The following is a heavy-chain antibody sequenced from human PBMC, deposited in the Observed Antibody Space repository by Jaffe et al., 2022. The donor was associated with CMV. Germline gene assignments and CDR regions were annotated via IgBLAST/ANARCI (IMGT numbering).Heavy chain of an antibody. CDR1: GYTFTSYA. CDR2: INAGNGNT. Sequence: QVQLVQSGAEVKKPGASVKVSCKASGYTFTSYAMHWVRQAPGQRLEWMGWINAGNGNTKYSQKFQGRVTITRDTSASTAYMELSSLRSEDTAVYYCARERTFGPFTIFGVVIETNWFDPWGQGTLVTVSS. J-gene: IGHJ5*02. V-gene: IGHV1-3*01. CDR3: ARERTFGPFTIFGVVIETNWFDP. D-gene: IGHD3-3*01.